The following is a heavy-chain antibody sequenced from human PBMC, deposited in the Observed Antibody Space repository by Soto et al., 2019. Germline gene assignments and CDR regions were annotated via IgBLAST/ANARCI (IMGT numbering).Heavy chain of an antibody. D-gene: IGHD2-21*02. CDR2: INAGNGNT. Sequence: ASVKVCCKASVYTFTSYARHWVRQAPGQRLEWMGWINAGNGNTKYSQKFQGRVTITRDTSASTAYMELSSLRSEDTAVYYCARSIVVVTALDYWGQGTLVTVSS. J-gene: IGHJ4*02. CDR3: ARSIVVVTALDY. V-gene: IGHV1-3*01. CDR1: VYTFTSYA.